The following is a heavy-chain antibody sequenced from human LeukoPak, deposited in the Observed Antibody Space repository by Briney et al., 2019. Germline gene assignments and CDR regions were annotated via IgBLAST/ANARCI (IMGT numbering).Heavy chain of an antibody. V-gene: IGHV4-61*02. CDR1: AGSISSGSYY. Sequence: SETLSLTCTVSAGSISSGSYYWSWIRQPAGKGLEWIGRIYTSGSTNYNPSLKSRVTISVDTSKNQFSLKLSSVTAADTAVYYCASIAIRYDAFDIWGQGTMVTVSS. CDR2: IYTSGST. D-gene: IGHD3-9*01. CDR3: ASIAIRYDAFDI. J-gene: IGHJ3*02.